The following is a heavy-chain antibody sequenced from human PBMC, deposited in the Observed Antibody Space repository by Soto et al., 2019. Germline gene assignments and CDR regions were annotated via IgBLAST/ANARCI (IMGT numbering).Heavy chain of an antibody. CDR2: INAGNGNT. CDR1: GYTFTSYA. CDR3: EKTNPVFTMIVVFAWFDP. Sequence: ASVKVSCKASGYTFTSYAMHWVRQAPGQRLEWMGWINAGNGNTKYSQKFQGRVTITRDTSASTAYMELSSLRSEDTAVYYCEKTNPVFTMIVVFAWFDPWGQGTLVPVSS. J-gene: IGHJ5*02. V-gene: IGHV1-3*01. D-gene: IGHD3-22*01.